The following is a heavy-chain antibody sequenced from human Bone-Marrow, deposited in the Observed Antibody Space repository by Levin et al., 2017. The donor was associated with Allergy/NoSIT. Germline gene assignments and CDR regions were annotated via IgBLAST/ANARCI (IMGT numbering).Heavy chain of an antibody. CDR3: ARVSMSCSDGACSSVPDEF. V-gene: IGHV3-23*01. Sequence: HSGGSLRLSCAASGFSFSNYAMSWVRQAPGKGLEWVSIISGSGTRSYYAESVKGRFTISRDNSKNTLYLQINRLRGEDTAVYYCARVSMSCSDGACSSVPDEFWGKGTLVTVSS. J-gene: IGHJ4*02. D-gene: IGHD2-15*01. CDR1: GFSFSNYA. CDR2: ISGSGTRS.